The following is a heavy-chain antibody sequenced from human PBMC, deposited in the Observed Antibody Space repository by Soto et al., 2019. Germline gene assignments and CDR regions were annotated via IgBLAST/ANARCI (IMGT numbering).Heavy chain of an antibody. J-gene: IGHJ6*02. CDR1: GFTFSSYA. CDR2: ISGSDGST. Sequence: GGSLRLSCAASGFTFSSYAMSWVCQAPGKGLEWVSSISGSDGSTYYADSVKGRFSISRDKSKNTLYLQMNSLRAEDTAIYYCAKLDFWNSYYGLDVWGQATTVTVSS. V-gene: IGHV3-23*01. CDR3: AKLDFWNSYYGLDV. D-gene: IGHD3-3*01.